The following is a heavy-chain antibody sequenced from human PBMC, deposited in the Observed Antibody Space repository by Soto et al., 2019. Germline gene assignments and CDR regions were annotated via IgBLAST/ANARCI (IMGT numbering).Heavy chain of an antibody. CDR3: ARDGALGENYYYYGMDV. D-gene: IGHD3-16*01. V-gene: IGHV1-18*01. Sequence: QVQLVQSGVGLKKPGPSWRVSSKASGYTFTSNGITWVRQAPEKGLGGRGWISAYNGNTNYAQKLQGRVTMITDTSTSTAYMELRSLRSDDTAVYYCARDGALGENYYYYGMDVWGQGTTVTVSS. CDR1: GYTFTSNG. J-gene: IGHJ6*02. CDR2: ISAYNGNT.